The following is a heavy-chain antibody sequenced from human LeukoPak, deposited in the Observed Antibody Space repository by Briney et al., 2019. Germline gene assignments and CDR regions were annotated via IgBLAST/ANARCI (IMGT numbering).Heavy chain of an antibody. V-gene: IGHV3-21*01. D-gene: IGHD6-13*01. J-gene: IGHJ5*02. CDR1: GFTFNKYT. Sequence: GSLRLSCAASGFTFNKYTMNWVRQAPGKGLEWVSSISTSSSYIYYADSVKGRFTISRDNAKNSLYLQMNSLRAEDTAVYYCARDSSPQGIQRGFDPWGQGTLVTVSS. CDR2: ISTSSSYI. CDR3: ARDSSPQGIQRGFDP.